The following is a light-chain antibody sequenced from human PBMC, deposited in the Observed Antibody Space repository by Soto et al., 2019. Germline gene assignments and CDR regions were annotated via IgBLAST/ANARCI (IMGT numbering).Light chain of an antibody. J-gene: IGKJ1*01. CDR3: HQYNNWPWT. V-gene: IGKV3-15*01. CDR1: QLVSSH. CDR2: AAS. Sequence: EIVLTQSPAILSVSPGDTANLSCRASQLVSSHLAWYQQKPGQPHRLLIYAASTRATCIPVRFSGSGAETEFTLTIRSLQSEDFALYYCHQYNNWPWTFGQGTKVDIK.